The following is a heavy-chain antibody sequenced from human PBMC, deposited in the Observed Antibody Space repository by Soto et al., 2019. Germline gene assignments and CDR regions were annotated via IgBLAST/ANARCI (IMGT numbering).Heavy chain of an antibody. CDR1: GFTFTSSA. J-gene: IGHJ6*02. Sequence: SVKVSCKASGFTFTSSAVQWVRQARGQRLEWIGWIVVGSGNTNYAQKFQERVTITRDMSTSTAYMELSSLRSEDTAVYYCAAWVITFGGVIANYYYGMDVWGQGTTVTVSS. CDR3: AAWVITFGGVIANYYYGMDV. CDR2: IVVGSGNT. D-gene: IGHD3-16*02. V-gene: IGHV1-58*01.